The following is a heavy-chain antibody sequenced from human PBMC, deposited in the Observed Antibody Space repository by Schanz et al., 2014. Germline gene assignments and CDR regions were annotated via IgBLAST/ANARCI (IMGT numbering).Heavy chain of an antibody. CDR2: ISNDGSIK. J-gene: IGHJ6*02. V-gene: IGHV3-30*19. CDR1: GFSLNTYG. Sequence: QAQLMESGGGVVQPGTSLILSCSVSGFSLNTYGIHWVRQAPGKGLEWVALISNDGSIKYYADSVRGRFTISRDNAKNSLYLQMNSLRAEDTAVYYCARDFDDRRGYGSGYCLGDCMDVWGQGTTVTVSS. CDR3: ARDFDDRRGYGSGYCLGDCMDV. D-gene: IGHD3-10*01.